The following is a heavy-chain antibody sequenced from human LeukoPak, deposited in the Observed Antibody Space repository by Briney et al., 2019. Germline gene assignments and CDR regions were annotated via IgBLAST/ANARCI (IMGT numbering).Heavy chain of an antibody. CDR1: GYSFTNYW. CDR2: IYPGDSDT. Sequence: GESLKISCETSGYSFTNYWIGWVRQMPGKGLEWVGIIYPGDSDTRYSPSFQGQVTISADKSISTAYLQWSGLKASDTAMYYCARHSYGLRYFDWLGFDPWGQGTLVTVSS. V-gene: IGHV5-51*01. D-gene: IGHD3-9*01. J-gene: IGHJ5*02. CDR3: ARHSYGLRYFDWLGFDP.